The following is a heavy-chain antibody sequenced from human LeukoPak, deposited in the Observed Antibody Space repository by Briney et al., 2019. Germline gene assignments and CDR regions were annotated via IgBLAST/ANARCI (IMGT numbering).Heavy chain of an antibody. D-gene: IGHD5-18*01. CDR1: GFTFSIYS. CDR2: ISSSSSYI. CDR3: ARDGRGYSYGYVDYYGMDV. V-gene: IGHV3-21*01. J-gene: IGHJ6*02. Sequence: GGSLRLSCAASGFTFSIYSMNWVRQAPGKGLEWVSSISSSSSYIYYADSVKGRFTISRDNAKNSLYLQMNSLRAEDTAAYYCARDGRGYSYGYVDYYGMDVWGQGTTVTVSS.